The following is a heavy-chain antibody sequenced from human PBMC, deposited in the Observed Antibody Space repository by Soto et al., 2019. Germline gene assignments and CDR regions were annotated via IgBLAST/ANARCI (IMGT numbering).Heavy chain of an antibody. CDR3: ARVRRYIDY. J-gene: IGHJ4*02. V-gene: IGHV4-59*01. Sequence: SETLSLTCTVSGGSISSYYWSWIRQPPGKGLEWIGYIYYSGSTNYNPSLKSRVTISVDTSKNQFSLKLSSVTAADTAVYYCARVRRYIDYWGQGTLVTVSS. CDR1: GGSISSYY. CDR2: IYYSGST.